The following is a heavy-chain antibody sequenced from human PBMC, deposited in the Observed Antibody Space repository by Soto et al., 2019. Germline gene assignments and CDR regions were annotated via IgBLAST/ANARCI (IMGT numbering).Heavy chain of an antibody. CDR3: TKSLGLLSGYYYGMDV. V-gene: IGHV3-30*18. J-gene: IGHJ6*02. D-gene: IGHD3-10*01. Sequence: QVQLVESGGGVVQPGRSLRLSCAASGFTFSSYGMHWVRQAPGKGLEWVAVISYDGSNKYYADSVKGRFTISRDNPNNTLYLRMTSLRAEATAVYYCTKSLGLLSGYYYGMDVWGQGTTVTVSS. CDR1: GFTFSSYG. CDR2: ISYDGSNK.